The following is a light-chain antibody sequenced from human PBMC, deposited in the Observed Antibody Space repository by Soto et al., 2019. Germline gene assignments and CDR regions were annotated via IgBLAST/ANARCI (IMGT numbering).Light chain of an antibody. Sequence: EIVMTQSPATLSLSPGERATLSCRASQSLSSNLAWYQQKPGQAPRLLIYGVSTRATGIPARFSGSGSETEFTLTISSLQSEDFAVYYCQQYNNWPRTFGQGTKVDI. CDR2: GVS. CDR3: QQYNNWPRT. V-gene: IGKV3-15*01. J-gene: IGKJ1*01. CDR1: QSLSSN.